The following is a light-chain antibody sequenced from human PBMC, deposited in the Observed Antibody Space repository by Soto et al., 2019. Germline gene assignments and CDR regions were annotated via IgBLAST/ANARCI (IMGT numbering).Light chain of an antibody. Sequence: SALTQPASVSGSPGQSITMSCTGASSDIGGYNYVSWYQHHPGEAPKLLIYDVTHRPSGVSNRFSASTSGNTASLTISGLQAEDEADYYCSSYTSRNTVVFGGGTKVTVL. J-gene: IGLJ2*01. CDR1: SSDIGGYNY. CDR3: SSYTSRNTVV. CDR2: DVT. V-gene: IGLV2-14*01.